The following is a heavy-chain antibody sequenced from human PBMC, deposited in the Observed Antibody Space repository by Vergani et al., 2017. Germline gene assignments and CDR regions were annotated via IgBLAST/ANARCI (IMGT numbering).Heavy chain of an antibody. V-gene: IGHV4-61*02. CDR3: ARGSCLGGSCYKPLFDD. D-gene: IGHD2-15*01. CDR1: GGSINSHNYY. CDR2: IHTSGST. Sequence: QVQLQESGPGLVKPSQTLSLPCTVSGGSINSHNYYWSWIRQPAGKGLEWIGRIHTSGSTNYNPSLKSRVTMSEDTSKNQFSLNLTSVTAADTAVYFCARGSCLGGSCYKPLFDDWGQGILVTVSS. J-gene: IGHJ4*02.